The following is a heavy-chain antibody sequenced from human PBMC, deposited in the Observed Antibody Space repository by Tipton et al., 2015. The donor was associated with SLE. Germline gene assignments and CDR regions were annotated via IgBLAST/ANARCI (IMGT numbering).Heavy chain of an antibody. Sequence: TLSLTCTVSCGPIRNTLYYWGWIRQPPGKGLEWIGQIHSSGNTNYNPSLKSRVSISVDTSKNQFSLKLSSVTAADTAVYYCARSAGYGSNWAHFDYWGQGTLVTVSS. J-gene: IGHJ4*02. V-gene: IGHV4-61*05. CDR2: IHSSGNT. D-gene: IGHD6-13*01. CDR3: ARSAGYGSNWAHFDY. CDR1: CGPIRNTLYY.